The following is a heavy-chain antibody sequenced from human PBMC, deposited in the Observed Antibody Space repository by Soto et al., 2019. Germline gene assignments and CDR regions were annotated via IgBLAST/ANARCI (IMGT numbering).Heavy chain of an antibody. V-gene: IGHV1-8*01. D-gene: IGHD3-3*02. CDR3: ARAFDPYREAFDI. Sequence: GASVKVSCKASGYTFTSYDINWVRPATGQGLEWMGWMNPNSGNTGYAQKFQGRVTMTRNTSISTAYMELSSLRSEDTAVYYCARAFDPYREAFDIWGQGTMVTVSS. CDR2: MNPNSGNT. CDR1: GYTFTSYD. J-gene: IGHJ3*02.